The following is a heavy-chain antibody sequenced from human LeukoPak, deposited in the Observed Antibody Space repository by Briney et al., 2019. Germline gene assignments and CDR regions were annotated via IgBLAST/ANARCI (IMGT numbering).Heavy chain of an antibody. V-gene: IGHV5-51*01. Sequence: GESLKISCMGSGYSFTTSWIGWVRQMPGKGLEWMGIIYPADSDTTYSPSFQGQVTISADKSISTAYLQWSSLRASDTAMYYCAITYSGNNYFDYWGQGTLVIVSS. D-gene: IGHD1-26*01. CDR2: IYPADSDT. CDR3: AITYSGNNYFDY. J-gene: IGHJ4*02. CDR1: GYSFTTSW.